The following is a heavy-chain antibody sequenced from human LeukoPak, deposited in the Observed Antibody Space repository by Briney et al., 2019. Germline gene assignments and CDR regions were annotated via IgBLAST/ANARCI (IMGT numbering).Heavy chain of an antibody. CDR2: ISVSGGIT. J-gene: IGHJ4*02. V-gene: IGHV3-23*01. CDR3: AKERSTVTTGLDY. D-gene: IGHD4-17*01. Sequence: GGSLRLSCAASGFTFSSYAMSWVRQAPGRGLEWVSAISVSGGITYYADSVKGRFTISRDNYRQMLYLQMNSLRAEDTAVYYCAKERSTVTTGLDYWGQGTLVTVSS. CDR1: GFTFSSYA.